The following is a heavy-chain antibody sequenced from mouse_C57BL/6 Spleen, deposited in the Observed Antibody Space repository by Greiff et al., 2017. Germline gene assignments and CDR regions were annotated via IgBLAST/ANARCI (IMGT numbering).Heavy chain of an antibody. J-gene: IGHJ4*01. CDR2: INPSSGYT. Sequence: QVQLQQSGAELARPGASVKMSCKASGYTFTSYTMHWVKQRPGQGLEWIGYINPSSGYTKYNQKFKDKATLTADKSSSTAYMQLSSLTYEDSAVYYCAQNPALGQVAMDYWGQGTSVTVSS. V-gene: IGHV1-4*01. D-gene: IGHD3-3*01. CDR3: AQNPALGQVAMDY. CDR1: GYTFTSYT.